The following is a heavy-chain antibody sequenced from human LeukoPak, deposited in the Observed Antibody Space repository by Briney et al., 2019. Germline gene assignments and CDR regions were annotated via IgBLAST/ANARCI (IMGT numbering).Heavy chain of an antibody. D-gene: IGHD3-22*01. Sequence: PSETLSLTCAVYGGSFSGYYWSWIRQPPGKGLEWIGGINHSGSTNYNPSLKSRVTISIDMSMNQFSLKLSSVTAADTAVYYCARTGNYYDSSGYWGWIDYWGQGTLVTVSS. J-gene: IGHJ4*02. CDR1: GGSFSGYY. CDR3: ARTGNYYDSSGYWGWIDY. CDR2: INHSGST. V-gene: IGHV4-34*01.